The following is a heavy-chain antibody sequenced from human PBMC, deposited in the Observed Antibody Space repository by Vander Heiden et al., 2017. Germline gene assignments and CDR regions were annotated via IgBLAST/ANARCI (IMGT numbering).Heavy chain of an antibody. J-gene: IGHJ6*02. Sequence: VQLLDSGGGVVHPGGSLRLSCSASGLPFRSTAMNWVRQAPGKGLEWVSVISGSGSNTYYADSVKGRFTISRDNSKNTLYLQMSSLRAEDTAVYYCAKDFGDNGFYYGLDVWGQGTTVTVSS. CDR2: ISGSGSNT. D-gene: IGHD1-20*01. CDR1: GLPFRSTA. V-gene: IGHV3-23*01. CDR3: AKDFGDNGFYYGLDV.